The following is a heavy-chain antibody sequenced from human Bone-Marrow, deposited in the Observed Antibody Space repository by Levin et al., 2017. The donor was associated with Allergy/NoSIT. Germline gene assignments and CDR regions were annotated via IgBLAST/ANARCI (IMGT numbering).Heavy chain of an antibody. D-gene: IGHD3-22*01. Sequence: PGGSLRLSCAASGFTFSDYAMGWVRQAPGKGLEWAAVISGNGGTTHYADSVRGRFTISRDNSKITLYLQMNSLRAEDTAIYYCARSSGWFDHWGQGTLVTVSS. V-gene: IGHV3-23*01. CDR3: ARSSGWFDH. CDR1: GFTFSDYA. J-gene: IGHJ5*02. CDR2: ISGNGGTT.